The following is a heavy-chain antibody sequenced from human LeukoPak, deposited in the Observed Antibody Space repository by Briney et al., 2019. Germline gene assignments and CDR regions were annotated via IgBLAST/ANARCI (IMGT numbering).Heavy chain of an antibody. CDR2: ISSSGSTI. CDR1: GFTFSDYY. CDR3: AREDYVWGSYRPPLDY. D-gene: IGHD3-16*02. Sequence: SGGSLRLSCAASGFTFSDYYMSWIRQAPGKGLEWVSYISSSGSTIYYADSVEGRFTISRDNAKNSLYLQMNSLRAEDTAVYYCAREDYVWGSYRPPLDYWGQGTLVTVSS. J-gene: IGHJ4*02. V-gene: IGHV3-11*01.